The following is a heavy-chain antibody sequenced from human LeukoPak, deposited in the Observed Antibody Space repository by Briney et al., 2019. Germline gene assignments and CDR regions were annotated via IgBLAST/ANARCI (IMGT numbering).Heavy chain of an antibody. J-gene: IGHJ4*02. CDR1: GYTFTSYD. CDR2: MNPNSGNT. D-gene: IGHD3-10*01. V-gene: IGHV1-8*02. CDR3: ARAMVRGVSNPFDY. Sequence: ASVKVSCKASGYTFTSYDINWVRQATGQGLEWMGWMNPNSGNTGYAQKFQGRVTMTRDTSTSTVYMELSSLRSEDTAVYYCARAMVRGVSNPFDYWGQGTLVTVSS.